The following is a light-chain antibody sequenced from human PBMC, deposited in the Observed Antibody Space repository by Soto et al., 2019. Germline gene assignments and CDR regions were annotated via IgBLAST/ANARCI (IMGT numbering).Light chain of an antibody. J-gene: IGKJ1*01. CDR2: WAS. CDR1: QSVLYSSNNKYY. V-gene: IGKV4-1*01. Sequence: DIVMTQSPDSLAVSLGERATINCKSSQSVLYSSNNKYYLAWYQQKPGQPPKLLIYWASTRESGVPDRFRGSGAGTDFTLTISSLQAEDVAVYDCQQYYSTPNTFGQGTKVEIK. CDR3: QQYYSTPNT.